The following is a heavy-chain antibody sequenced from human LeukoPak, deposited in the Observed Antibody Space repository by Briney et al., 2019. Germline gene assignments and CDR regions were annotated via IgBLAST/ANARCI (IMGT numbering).Heavy chain of an antibody. V-gene: IGHV1-24*01. CDR1: GYTFTGYY. CDR2: FDPEDGET. J-gene: IGHJ4*02. CDR3: ATDLPGDY. D-gene: IGHD3-10*01. Sequence: ASVKVSCKASGYTFTGYYMHWVRQAPGKGLEWMGGFDPEDGETIYAQKFQGRVTMTEDTSTDTAYMELSSLRSEDTAVYYCATDLPGDYWGQGTLVTVSS.